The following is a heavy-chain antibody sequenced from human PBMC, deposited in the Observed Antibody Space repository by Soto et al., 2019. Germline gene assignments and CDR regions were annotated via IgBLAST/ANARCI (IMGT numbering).Heavy chain of an antibody. CDR3: ARGGGTILAPLP. CDR2: INPNSGAT. V-gene: IGHV1-2*02. CDR1: GYTFTGYF. D-gene: IGHD3-3*01. Sequence: ASVKVSCKASGYTFTGYFMHWVRQAPGQGLEWLGWINPNSGATKYAQKFQGRVTLTRDTSINTAYMEMSMLRSDDTAVYYCARGGGTILAPLPWGQGTLVTVSS. J-gene: IGHJ5*02.